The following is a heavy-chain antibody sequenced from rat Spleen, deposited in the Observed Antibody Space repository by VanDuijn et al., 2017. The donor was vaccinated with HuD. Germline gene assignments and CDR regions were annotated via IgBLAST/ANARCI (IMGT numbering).Heavy chain of an antibody. CDR1: GFIFRNYD. D-gene: IGHD1-11*01. Sequence: EVQLVESGGGLVQPGRSLELSCAASGFIFRNYDMAWVRQAPTKGLEWVASISPSGGGTYYRDSVRGRFIISRDDAKSTLYLQMDSLRSADTATYYCARAGYLRDWYFDFWGPGTMVTVSS. CDR2: ISPSGGGT. V-gene: IGHV5S23*01. J-gene: IGHJ1*01. CDR3: ARAGYLRDWYFDF.